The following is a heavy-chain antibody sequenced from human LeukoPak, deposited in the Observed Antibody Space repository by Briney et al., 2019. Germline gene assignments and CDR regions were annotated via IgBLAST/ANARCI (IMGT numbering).Heavy chain of an antibody. CDR3: ARGRGGDYVLDY. D-gene: IGHD4-17*01. Sequence: PSQTLSLTCTVSGGSVSSVGYYWSWIRQHPGKGLEWIGYIYSSGSTYYNPSLKSRVTISLDTSKNQFSLKLSSVTAADTAVYYCARGRGGDYVLDYWGQGTLVTVSS. J-gene: IGHJ4*02. CDR1: GGSVSSVGYY. CDR2: IYSSGST. V-gene: IGHV4-31*03.